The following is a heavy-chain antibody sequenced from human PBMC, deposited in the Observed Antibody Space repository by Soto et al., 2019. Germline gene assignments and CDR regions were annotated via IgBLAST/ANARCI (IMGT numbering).Heavy chain of an antibody. D-gene: IGHD3-10*01. Sequence: EVQLLESGGGLLQPGGSLRLSCAASGFTFSGYTMSWVRQAPGKGLEWVSGISGSGANTYYADSVKGRFTISRDNSKNSLYLQMNSLRAEDTAVYYCARWGSGSSPNYWGQGTLVTVSS. CDR1: GFTFSGYT. V-gene: IGHV3-23*01. CDR2: ISGSGANT. CDR3: ARWGSGSSPNY. J-gene: IGHJ4*02.